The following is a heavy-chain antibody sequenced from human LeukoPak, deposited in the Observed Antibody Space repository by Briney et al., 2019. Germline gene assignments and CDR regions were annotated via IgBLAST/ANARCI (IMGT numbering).Heavy chain of an antibody. Sequence: PGGSLRLSCAASGLTLSNYYMSWIRQAPGKGLEWVSYISTIGSTTHHADSVKGRFTISRDNAKNSMYLQMNSLRAEDTAVYYCASDISNKGFDYWGQGTLVTVSS. CDR1: GLTLSNYY. D-gene: IGHD3-3*02. CDR2: ISTIGSTT. V-gene: IGHV3-11*04. CDR3: ASDISNKGFDY. J-gene: IGHJ4*02.